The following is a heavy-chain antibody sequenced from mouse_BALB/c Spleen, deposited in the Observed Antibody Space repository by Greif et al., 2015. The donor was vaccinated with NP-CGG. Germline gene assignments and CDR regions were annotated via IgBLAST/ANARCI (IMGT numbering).Heavy chain of an antibody. CDR1: GYTFSSYW. D-gene: IGHD2-4*01. Sequence: VQLQQSGAELMKPGASVKISCKATGYTFSSYWIEWVKQRPGHGLEWIGEILPGSGSTHYNEKFKGKATFTADTSSNTAYMQLSSLTSEDSAVYYGASPSTMITGYYFDYWGQGTTLTVSS. CDR2: ILPGSGST. CDR3: ASPSTMITGYYFDY. J-gene: IGHJ2*01. V-gene: IGHV1-9*01.